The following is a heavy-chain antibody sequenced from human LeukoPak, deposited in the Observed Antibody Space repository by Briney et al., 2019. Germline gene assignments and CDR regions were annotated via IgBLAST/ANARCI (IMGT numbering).Heavy chain of an antibody. D-gene: IGHD3-16*01. V-gene: IGHV4-34*01. CDR1: GGSFSGYY. J-gene: IGHJ5*02. Sequence: PSETLSLTCAVYGGSFSGYYWSWIRQPPGKGLEWIGEINHSGSTNYNPSLKSRVTISVDTSKNQFSLKLSSVTAADTAVYYCASPLIYFVGGEPPWGQEPLVTVPS. CDR2: INHSGST. CDR3: ASPLIYFVGGEPP.